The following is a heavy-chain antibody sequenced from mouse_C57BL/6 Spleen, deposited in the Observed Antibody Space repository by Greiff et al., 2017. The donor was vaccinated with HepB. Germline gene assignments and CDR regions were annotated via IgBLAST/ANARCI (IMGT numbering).Heavy chain of an antibody. Sequence: VQLQQSGPELVKPGASVKISCKASGYTFTDYYMNWVKQSHGKSLEWIGDINPNNGGTSYNQKFKGKATLTVDKSSSTAYMELRSLTSEDSAVYYCARRLYDYDSWFAYWGQGTLVTVSA. V-gene: IGHV1-26*01. CDR2: INPNNGGT. CDR3: ARRLYDYDSWFAY. CDR1: GYTFTDYY. D-gene: IGHD2-4*01. J-gene: IGHJ3*01.